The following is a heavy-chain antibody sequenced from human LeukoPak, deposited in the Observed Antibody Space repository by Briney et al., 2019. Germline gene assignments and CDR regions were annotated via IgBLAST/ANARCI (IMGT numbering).Heavy chain of an antibody. J-gene: IGHJ5*02. CDR3: ATIAAAGSFFDP. D-gene: IGHD6-13*01. CDR2: IYTTGST. V-gene: IGHV4-4*07. Sequence: SETLSLTCTVSGGSITSYYWSWIRQPAGKGLEWIGRIYTTGSTYYNHFLKSRVTMAVDTSKNQFSLKLSSVTAADTAVYYCATIAAAGSFFDPWGQGTLVTVSS. CDR1: GGSITSYY.